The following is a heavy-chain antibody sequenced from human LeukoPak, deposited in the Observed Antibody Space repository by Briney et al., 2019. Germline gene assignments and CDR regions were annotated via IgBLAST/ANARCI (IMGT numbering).Heavy chain of an antibody. CDR3: AKDHGYCSSTSCYRGPYGMDV. CDR1: GFTFSSYA. D-gene: IGHD2-2*03. J-gene: IGHJ6*02. V-gene: IGHV3-23*01. Sequence: PGGSLRLSCAASGFTFSSYAMSWVRQAPGKGLEWVSAISGGGGSTYYADSVKGRFTISRDNSKNTLYLQMNSLRAEDTAVYYCAKDHGYCSSTSCYRGPYGMDVWGQGTTVTVSS. CDR2: ISGGGGST.